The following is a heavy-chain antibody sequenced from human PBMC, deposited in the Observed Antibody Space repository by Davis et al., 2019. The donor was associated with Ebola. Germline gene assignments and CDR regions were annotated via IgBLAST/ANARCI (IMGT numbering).Heavy chain of an antibody. V-gene: IGHV3-11*01. J-gene: IGHJ6*02. Sequence: GGSLRLSCAASGFTFSDYYMSWIRQAPGKGLEWVSYISSSGSTIYYADSVKGRFTISRDNAKNSLYLQMNSLRAEDTAVYYCARAGDWGSYYYYGMDVWGQGTTVTASS. CDR3: ARAGDWGSYYYYGMDV. D-gene: IGHD7-27*01. CDR2: ISSSGSTI. CDR1: GFTFSDYY.